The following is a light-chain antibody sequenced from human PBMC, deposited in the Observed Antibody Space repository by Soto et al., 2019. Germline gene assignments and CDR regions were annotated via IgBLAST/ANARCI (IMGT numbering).Light chain of an antibody. CDR2: ETS. CDR1: QSVSSY. J-gene: IGKJ1*01. Sequence: ENVLTQSPATLSLSPGERATLSCRASQSVSSYLAWYQQKPGQAPRLLIYETSNRATGIPARFSGSGSGTEFTLTISSLQSEDFAVYYCQQYNNWPQTFGQGTKVDIK. V-gene: IGKV3D-15*01. CDR3: QQYNNWPQT.